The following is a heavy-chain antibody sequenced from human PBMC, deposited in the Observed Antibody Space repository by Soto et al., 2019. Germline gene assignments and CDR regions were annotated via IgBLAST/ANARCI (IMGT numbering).Heavy chain of an antibody. Sequence: GASVKVSCKASGYTFTSYGISWVRQAPGQGLDWMGWISAYNGNTKYAQDLQGRVTMTTDTSTSTAYMELRSLRSDDTAMCYCARFSGGSYNTYYFYYGMDVWGQGTTVTVSS. V-gene: IGHV1-18*04. CDR2: ISAYNGNT. D-gene: IGHD2-15*01. CDR3: ARFSGGSYNTYYFYYGMDV. CDR1: GYTFTSYG. J-gene: IGHJ6*02.